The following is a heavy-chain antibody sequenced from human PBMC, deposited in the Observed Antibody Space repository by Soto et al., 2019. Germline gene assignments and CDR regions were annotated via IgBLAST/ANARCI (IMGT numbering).Heavy chain of an antibody. Sequence: QVQLQQWGAGLLKPSETLSLTCAVYGGSFSGYYWSWIRQPPGKGLEWIGEINHSGSTNYNPSLKSRVTISVDTSKNQFSLKLSSVTAADTAVYYCARALQQQLVRKFDYWGQGTLVTVSS. D-gene: IGHD6-13*01. CDR3: ARALQQQLVRKFDY. J-gene: IGHJ4*02. CDR2: INHSGST. CDR1: GGSFSGYY. V-gene: IGHV4-34*01.